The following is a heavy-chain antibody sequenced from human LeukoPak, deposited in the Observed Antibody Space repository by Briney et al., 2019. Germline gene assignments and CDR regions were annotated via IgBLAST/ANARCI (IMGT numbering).Heavy chain of an antibody. CDR3: ARVSNDYRDYPGAFDI. J-gene: IGHJ3*02. CDR1: GFTFSSYW. Sequence: GGSLRLSCAASGFTFSSYWMSWVRQAPGKGLEWVANIKQDGSEKYYVDSVKGRFTISRDNAKNSLYLQMNSLRAEDTAVYYCARVSNDYRDYPGAFDIWGQGTMVTVSS. V-gene: IGHV3-7*01. D-gene: IGHD4-17*01. CDR2: IKQDGSEK.